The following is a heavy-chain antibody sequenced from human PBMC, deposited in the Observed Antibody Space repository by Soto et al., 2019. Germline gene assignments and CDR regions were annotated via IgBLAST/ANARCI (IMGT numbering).Heavy chain of an antibody. V-gene: IGHV4-31*03. D-gene: IGHD3-3*01. CDR2: IYYSGST. J-gene: IGHJ4*02. Sequence: QVQLQESGPGLVKPSQTLSLTCTVSGGSISSGGYYWSWIRQHPGKGLEWIGYIYYSGSTYYNPSLKSRVTISVDTSKNQFSLKLRSVTAADTAVYYCARGIYYDFWSGYPGYFDYWGQGTLVTVSS. CDR1: GGSISSGGYY. CDR3: ARGIYYDFWSGYPGYFDY.